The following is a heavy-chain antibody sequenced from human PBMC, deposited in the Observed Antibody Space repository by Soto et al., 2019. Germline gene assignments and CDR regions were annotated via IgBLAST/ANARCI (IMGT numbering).Heavy chain of an antibody. CDR3: ARDTGEYRSTWSADY. CDR1: GFTFSSYG. J-gene: IGHJ4*02. V-gene: IGHV3-33*01. Sequence: PGGSLILSCAASGFTFSSYGMHWVRQAPGKGLEWVAVIWNDGSVKYYGDSVKGRSTISRDNSKNTLYLQINSQRGEDTAVYYCARDTGEYRSTWSADYWGQGTLVTVSS. CDR2: IWNDGSVK. D-gene: IGHD7-27*01.